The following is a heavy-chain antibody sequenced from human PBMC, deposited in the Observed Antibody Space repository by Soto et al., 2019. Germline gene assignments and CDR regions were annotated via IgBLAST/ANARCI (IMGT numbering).Heavy chain of an antibody. J-gene: IGHJ5*02. D-gene: IGHD4-4*01. CDR3: AKDHYSNKLYNWFDP. Sequence: SLRLSCAASGFTFSSYAMSWVRQAPGKGLEWVSAISGSGGSTYYADSVKGRFTISRDNSKNTLYLQMNSLRAEDTAVYYCAKDHYSNKLYNWFDPWGQGTLVTVSS. CDR2: ISGSGGST. V-gene: IGHV3-23*01. CDR1: GFTFSSYA.